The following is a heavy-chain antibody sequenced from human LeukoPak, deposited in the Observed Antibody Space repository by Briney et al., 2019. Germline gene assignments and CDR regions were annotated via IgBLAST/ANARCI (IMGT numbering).Heavy chain of an antibody. CDR2: ISWNSGSI. CDR1: GFTFDDYA. CDR3: ARAGRAPNS. D-gene: IGHD1-26*01. Sequence: PGGSLRLSCAASGFTFDDYAMHWVRQAPGKGLEWVSGISWNSGSIGYADSVKGRFTISRDNARNSLYLQMNSLRADDTAVYYCARAGRAPNSWGQGTLVTVSS. J-gene: IGHJ4*02. V-gene: IGHV3-9*01.